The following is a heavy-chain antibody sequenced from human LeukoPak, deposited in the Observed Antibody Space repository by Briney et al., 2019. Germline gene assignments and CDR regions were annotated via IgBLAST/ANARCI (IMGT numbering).Heavy chain of an antibody. D-gene: IGHD1-26*01. V-gene: IGHV3-30*03. Sequence: PGGSLRLSCAASGFTFSSYGMHWVRQAPGKGLQWVALISHDGSNKYYADSVRGRFTISRDNSKNTLYLQMNSLRAEDTAVYYCARERSGSYFPDYWGQGTLVTVSS. J-gene: IGHJ4*02. CDR1: GFTFSSYG. CDR3: ARERSGSYFPDY. CDR2: ISHDGSNK.